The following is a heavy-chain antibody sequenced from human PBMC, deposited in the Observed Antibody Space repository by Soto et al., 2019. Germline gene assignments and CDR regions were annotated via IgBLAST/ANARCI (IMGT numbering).Heavy chain of an antibody. CDR2: ISYDGSNK. Sequence: QVQLVESGGGVVQPGRSLRLSCAASGFTFSSYAMHWVRQAPGKGLEWVAVISYDGSNKYYADSVKGRFTISRDNPKNTLYLQMNSLRAEDTAVYYCARAGCDGGSCYTLVGLRYGMDVWGQGTTVTVSS. J-gene: IGHJ6*02. CDR3: ARAGCDGGSCYTLVGLRYGMDV. D-gene: IGHD2-15*01. V-gene: IGHV3-30-3*01. CDR1: GFTFSSYA.